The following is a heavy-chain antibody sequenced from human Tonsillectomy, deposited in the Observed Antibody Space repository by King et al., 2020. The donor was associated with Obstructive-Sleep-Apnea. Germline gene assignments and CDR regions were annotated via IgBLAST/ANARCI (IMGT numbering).Heavy chain of an antibody. V-gene: IGHV4-4*07. CDR1: GGAISRYY. CDR2: IYPSGST. CDR3: ARDEAAPGHYFDY. Sequence: QLQESGPGLVNPSETLALTCTGSGGAISRYYWSWIRQPAGKGVEWVGGIYPSGSTDYHPSLKSRVPMSVDTSTNHVSLTLSTVTAADTAVYYCARDEAAPGHYFDYWGQGTLVTVSS. D-gene: IGHD1-1*01. J-gene: IGHJ4*02.